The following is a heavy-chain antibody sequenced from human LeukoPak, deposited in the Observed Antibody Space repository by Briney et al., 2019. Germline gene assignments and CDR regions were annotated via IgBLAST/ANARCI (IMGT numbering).Heavy chain of an antibody. Sequence: GGSLRLSCAVARFSFRSYDMHWVRQAPGKGLEWVAVISYDGSNKYYADSVKGRFTISRDNSKNTLYLQMNSLRAEDTAVYYCARDFKRVGAASFDYWGQGTLVTVSS. CDR2: ISYDGSNK. CDR1: RFSFRSYD. D-gene: IGHD1-26*01. V-gene: IGHV3-30-3*01. CDR3: ARDFKRVGAASFDY. J-gene: IGHJ4*02.